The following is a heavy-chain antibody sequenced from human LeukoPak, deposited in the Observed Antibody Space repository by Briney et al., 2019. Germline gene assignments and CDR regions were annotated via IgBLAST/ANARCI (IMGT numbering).Heavy chain of an antibody. V-gene: IGHV3-23*01. CDR3: AREFAEDYDYVWGSYRYGSNAFDI. CDR1: GFIFSNYA. D-gene: IGHD3-16*02. J-gene: IGHJ3*02. Sequence: GGSLRLSCAASGFIFSNYAMNWVRQAPGKGLEWVSGISGSGGSGTHYADSVKGRFTISRDNSKNTLYLQMNSLRADDTAVYYCAREFAEDYDYVWGSYRYGSNAFDIWGQGTMVTVSS. CDR2: ISGSGGSGT.